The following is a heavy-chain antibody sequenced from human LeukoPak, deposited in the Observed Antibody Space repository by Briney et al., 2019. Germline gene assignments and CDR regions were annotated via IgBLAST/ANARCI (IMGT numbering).Heavy chain of an antibody. CDR3: AKSLAYYYYGMDV. Sequence: GGSLRLSCAASGFIFSSYAMNWARQAPGKGLEWVSGISDSGGSTYYADSVKGRFNISRDNLKNTLYLEMNSLRAEDTAVYYCAKSLAYYYYGMDVWGQGTTVTVSS. J-gene: IGHJ6*02. V-gene: IGHV3-23*01. CDR1: GFIFSSYA. CDR2: ISDSGGST.